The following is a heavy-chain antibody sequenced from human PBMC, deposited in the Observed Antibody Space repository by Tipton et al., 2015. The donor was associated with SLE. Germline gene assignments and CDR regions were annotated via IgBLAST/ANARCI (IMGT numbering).Heavy chain of an antibody. CDR2: IFTTGRT. V-gene: IGHV4-4*08. J-gene: IGHJ3*02. Sequence: LSLTCTVSGGSISSNYWSWIRQPPGKGLEWIGYIFTTGRTKYSPSLTSRVTISGDTSKNQVSLRLTSVTAADTALYYCARVGLITPDAFDIWGQGTLVTVSS. CDR1: GGSISSNY. D-gene: IGHD3-16*01. CDR3: ARVGLITPDAFDI.